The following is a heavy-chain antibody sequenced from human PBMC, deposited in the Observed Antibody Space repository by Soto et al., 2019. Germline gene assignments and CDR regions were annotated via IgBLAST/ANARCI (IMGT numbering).Heavy chain of an antibody. D-gene: IGHD4-17*01. CDR3: ARAPWDSDYGDYAIDY. Sequence: GGSLRLSCAASGFTFSSYSMNWVRQAPGKGLEWVSSISSSSSYIYYADSVKGRSTISRDNAKNSLYLQMNSLRDEDTAVYYCARAPWDSDYGDYAIDYWGQGTLVTVSS. CDR1: GFTFSSYS. CDR2: ISSSSSYI. V-gene: IGHV3-21*01. J-gene: IGHJ4*02.